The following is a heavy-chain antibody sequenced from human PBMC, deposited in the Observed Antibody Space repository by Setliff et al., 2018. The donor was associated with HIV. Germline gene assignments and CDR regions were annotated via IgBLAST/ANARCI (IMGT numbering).Heavy chain of an antibody. CDR3: ASGQWLGSLGHH. J-gene: IGHJ5*02. CDR2: ISSVSGSTI. Sequence: PGGSLRLSCAASGFTFSRYSMNWVRQAPGKGLEWVSYISSVSGSTIYYADSVKGRFTISRDNAKNTLYLQMNSLRADDTAVYYCASGQWLGSLGHHWGQGTLVTVSS. V-gene: IGHV3-48*04. D-gene: IGHD6-19*01. CDR1: GFTFSRYS.